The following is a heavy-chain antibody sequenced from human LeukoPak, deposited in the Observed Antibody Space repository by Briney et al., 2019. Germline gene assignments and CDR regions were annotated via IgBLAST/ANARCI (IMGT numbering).Heavy chain of an antibody. CDR1: GGSISSYY. CDR2: IYYRGST. J-gene: IGHJ6*02. D-gene: IGHD2-2*01. V-gene: IGHV4-59*01. Sequence: SETLSLTCTVSGGSISSYYWSWIRQPPGKGLEWIGYIYYRGSTNYNPSLKSRVTISVDTSKNQFSLKLSSVTAADTAVYYCARADCSSTSCYGLDVWGQGTTVTVSS. CDR3: ARADCSSTSCYGLDV.